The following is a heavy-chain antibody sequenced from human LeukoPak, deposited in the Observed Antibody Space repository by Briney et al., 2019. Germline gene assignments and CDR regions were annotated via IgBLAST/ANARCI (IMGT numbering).Heavy chain of an antibody. Sequence: VASVKVSCKASGGTFSSYAISWVRQAPGQGLEWMGGIIPIFGTANYAQKVQGRVTITTDESTSTAYMELSSLRSEDTAVYYCARQVGSYYYYYYMDVWGKGTTVTVSS. V-gene: IGHV1-69*05. CDR1: GGTFSSYA. CDR2: IIPIFGTA. D-gene: IGHD2-15*01. CDR3: ARQVGSYYYYYYMDV. J-gene: IGHJ6*03.